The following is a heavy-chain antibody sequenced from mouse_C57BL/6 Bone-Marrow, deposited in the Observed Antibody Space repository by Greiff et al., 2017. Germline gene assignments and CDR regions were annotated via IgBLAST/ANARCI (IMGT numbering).Heavy chain of an antibody. CDR2: INPINGTT. Sequence: VQLQESGAELVKPGASVKISCKASGYPFTGYTMTWVKQSPGKSLEWIGGINPINGTTSYNEKFKGKATLTVDPSSNTAYMQLSSLTSEDSAVFDCARGDTLGWSFDYWGQGTAVTVSS. J-gene: IGHJ2*01. CDR3: ARGDTLGWSFDY. D-gene: IGHD4-1*01. V-gene: IGHV1-39*01. CDR1: GYPFTGYT.